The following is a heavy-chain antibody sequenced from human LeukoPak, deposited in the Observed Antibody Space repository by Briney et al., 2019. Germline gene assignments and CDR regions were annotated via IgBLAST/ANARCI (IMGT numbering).Heavy chain of an antibody. CDR1: GYTFTGYY. Sequence: AASVKVSCKASGYTFTGYYMHWVRQAPGQGLEWMGWINPNSGDTNYAQKFQGRVTMTRDTSISTAYMELSRLRSDDTAVYYCARELRFLEWYTNPYYFDYWGQGTLVTVSS. CDR2: INPNSGDT. J-gene: IGHJ4*02. CDR3: ARELRFLEWYTNPYYFDY. V-gene: IGHV1-2*02. D-gene: IGHD3-3*01.